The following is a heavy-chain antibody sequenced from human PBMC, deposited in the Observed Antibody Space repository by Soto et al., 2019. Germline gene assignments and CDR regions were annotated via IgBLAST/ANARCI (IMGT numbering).Heavy chain of an antibody. Sequence: SETLSLTCTVSGGSITSSYWSWIRRPPGKGLEWIAYIYDTGISGYTPSTSYNPSLKSRVTMSVDTSKNQFSLKLTSVTAADTAVYYCARGEDAFFYYGLDVWGQGITVTVSS. CDR3: ARGEDAFFYYGLDV. V-gene: IGHV4-59*01. CDR1: GGSITSSY. CDR2: IYDTGISGYTPST. J-gene: IGHJ6*02.